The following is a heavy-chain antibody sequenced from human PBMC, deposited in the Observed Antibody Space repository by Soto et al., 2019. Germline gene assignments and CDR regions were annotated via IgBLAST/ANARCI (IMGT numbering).Heavy chain of an antibody. CDR2: MNPSGGVT. V-gene: IGHV1-46*03. J-gene: IGHJ6*03. D-gene: IGHD1-26*01. Sequence: QVQLVQSGAEVKKPGASVRISCKASGYTFTDYYLHWVRQAPGQGLEWMGIMNPSGGVTSYAQKFQGRVAVTRDTSTSTVYMQLSSLRSEDTAVYYCASSAAVPTTSYYYWYIDVWGKGTTVPVSS. CDR1: GYTFTDYY. CDR3: ASSAAVPTTSYYYWYIDV.